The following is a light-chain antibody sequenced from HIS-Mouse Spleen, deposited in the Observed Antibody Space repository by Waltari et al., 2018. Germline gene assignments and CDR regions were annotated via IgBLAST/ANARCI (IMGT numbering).Light chain of an antibody. J-gene: IGKJ2*01. Sequence: DIVMTQSPDPLAVSLGERATINCKSSQSVLHSSNNKNYLAWYQQKPGQPPKLLIYWASTRESGVPDRFSGSGSGTDFTLTISSLQAEDVAVYYCQQYYSTPYTFGQGTKLEIK. CDR2: WAS. CDR1: QSVLHSSNNKNY. V-gene: IGKV4-1*01. CDR3: QQYYSTPYT.